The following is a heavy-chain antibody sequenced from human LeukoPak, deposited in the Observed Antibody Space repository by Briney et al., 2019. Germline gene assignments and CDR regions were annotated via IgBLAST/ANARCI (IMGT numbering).Heavy chain of an antibody. D-gene: IGHD3-22*01. J-gene: IGHJ4*02. CDR3: ARNYYDSSGYYTVDY. Sequence: ASVKVSCKASGYTFTGYYMHWVRQAPGQGLEWMGWINPNSGGTNYAQKFQGRVTMTWDTSISTAYMELSRLRSDDTAVYYCARNYYDSSGYYTVDYWGQGTLVTVSS. CDR2: INPNSGGT. V-gene: IGHV1-2*02. CDR1: GYTFTGYY.